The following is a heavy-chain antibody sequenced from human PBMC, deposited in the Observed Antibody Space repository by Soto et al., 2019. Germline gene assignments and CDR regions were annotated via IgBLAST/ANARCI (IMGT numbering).Heavy chain of an antibody. CDR3: ARDPRPWRIAVAGCYFDY. D-gene: IGHD6-19*01. CDR1: GFTFSSYA. Sequence: GGSLRLSCAASGFTFSSYAMHWVRQAPGKGLEWVAVISYDGSNKYYADSVKGRFTISRDNSKNTLYLQMNSLRAEDTAVYYCARDPRPWRIAVAGCYFDYWGQGTLVTVSS. V-gene: IGHV3-30-3*01. CDR2: ISYDGSNK. J-gene: IGHJ4*02.